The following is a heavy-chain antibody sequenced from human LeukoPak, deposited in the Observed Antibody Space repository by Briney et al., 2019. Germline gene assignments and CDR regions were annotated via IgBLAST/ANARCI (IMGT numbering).Heavy chain of an antibody. CDR1: GFTFSSYV. J-gene: IGHJ3*02. V-gene: IGHV3-23*01. CDR3: GRGVNNWNVDVFDI. Sequence: GGSLRLSCAASGFTFSSYVMSWVRQPPGKGLEWVSAISGSGGSTYYADSVKGRFTISRDNSKNTLYLQMNSLRAEDTAVYYCGRGVNNWNVDVFDIWGQGTMVTVSS. D-gene: IGHD1-20*01. CDR2: ISGSGGST.